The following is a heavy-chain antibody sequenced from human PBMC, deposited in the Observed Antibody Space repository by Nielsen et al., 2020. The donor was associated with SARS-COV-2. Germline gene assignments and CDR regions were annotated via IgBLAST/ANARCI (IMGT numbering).Heavy chain of an antibody. D-gene: IGHD1-14*01. V-gene: IGHV4-59*08. CDR2: IYYSGST. CDR1: GGSISSYH. CDR3: ARTPTGGGPDY. Sequence: SETLSLTCTVSGGSISSYHWSWIRQPPGKGLEWIGYIYYSGSTNYNPSLKSRVTISVDTSKNQFSLKLSSVTAADTAVYYCARTPTGGGPDYWGQGTLVTVSS. J-gene: IGHJ4*02.